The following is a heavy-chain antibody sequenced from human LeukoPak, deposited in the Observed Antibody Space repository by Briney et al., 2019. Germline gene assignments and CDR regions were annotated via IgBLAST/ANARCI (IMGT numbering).Heavy chain of an antibody. D-gene: IGHD3-16*01. J-gene: IGHJ4*02. V-gene: IGHV4-59*01. CDR2: IYCSGST. CDR3: ARAVITFGGAVAKGFDC. CDR1: GGSFSTYY. Sequence: PSETLSLTCTVSGGSFSTYYWSWIRQPPGKGLEWIGYIYCSGSTDYNPSLKSRVTMSLDTSKNQFSLNLNSVTAADTAIYYCARAVITFGGAVAKGFDCWGQGTLVTVSS.